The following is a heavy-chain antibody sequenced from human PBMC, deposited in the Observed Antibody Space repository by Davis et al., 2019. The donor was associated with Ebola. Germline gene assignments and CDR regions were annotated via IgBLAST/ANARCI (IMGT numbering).Heavy chain of an antibody. Sequence: SETLSLTCTVSGGSISSYYWSWIRQPPGKGLEWIGYIYYSGSTNYNPSLKSRVTISVDTSKNQFSLKLSSVTAADTAVYYCARDPAGATLGGMDVWGQGTTVTVSS. V-gene: IGHV4-59*12. CDR3: ARDPAGATLGGMDV. CDR1: GGSISSYY. CDR2: IYYSGST. J-gene: IGHJ6*02. D-gene: IGHD2-2*01.